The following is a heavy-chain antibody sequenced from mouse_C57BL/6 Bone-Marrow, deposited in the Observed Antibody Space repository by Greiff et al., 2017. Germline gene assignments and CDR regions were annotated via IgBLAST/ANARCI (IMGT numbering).Heavy chain of an antibody. D-gene: IGHD2-3*01. CDR1: GFTFTDYY. CDR2: IRNKANGYTT. CDR3: ARYRPLYDGYYAFDY. J-gene: IGHJ2*01. V-gene: IGHV7-3*01. Sequence: EVMLVESGGGLVQPGGSLSLSCAASGFTFTDYYMSWVRQPPGKALEWLGFIRNKANGYTTEYSASVKGRFTISRDNSQSILYLQMNALRAEDSATYYGARYRPLYDGYYAFDYWGQGTTLTVSS.